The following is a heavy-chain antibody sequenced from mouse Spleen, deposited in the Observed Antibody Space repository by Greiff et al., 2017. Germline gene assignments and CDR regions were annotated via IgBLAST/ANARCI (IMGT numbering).Heavy chain of an antibody. Sequence: QVQLKESGPGLVAPSQSLSITCTVSGFSLTSYAISWVRQPPGKGLEWLGVIWTGGGTNYNSALKSRLSISKDNSKSQVFLKMNSLQTDDTARYYCALSYGNYLYYYAMDYWGQGTSVTVSS. CDR2: IWTGGGT. J-gene: IGHJ4*01. CDR3: ALSYGNYLYYYAMDY. V-gene: IGHV2-9-1*01. D-gene: IGHD2-1*01. CDR1: GFSLTSYA.